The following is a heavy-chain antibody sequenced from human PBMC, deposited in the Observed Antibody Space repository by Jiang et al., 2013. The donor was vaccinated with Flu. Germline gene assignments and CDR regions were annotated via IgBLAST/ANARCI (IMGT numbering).Heavy chain of an antibody. Sequence: CGAEVKKPGESLKISCKGSGYSFTRYWIGWVRQMPGKGLEWMGIIYPGDSETRYSPSFQGQVTISADKSISTAYLQWSSLKASDTAMYYCARPPRDFGPGGGIGDWYFDLWGRGTLVTVSS. CDR1: GYSFTRYW. V-gene: IGHV5-51*01. D-gene: IGHD3-16*01. J-gene: IGHJ2*01. CDR3: ARPPRDFGPGGGIGDWYFDL. CDR2: IYPGDSET.